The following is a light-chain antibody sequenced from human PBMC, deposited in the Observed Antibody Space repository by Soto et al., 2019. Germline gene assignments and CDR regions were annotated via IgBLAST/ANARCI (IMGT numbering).Light chain of an antibody. CDR3: CSYAGSYSWV. J-gene: IGLJ3*02. Sequence: SALTQPRSVSGSPGQSVTISCTGTNSDVGGYNYVSWCQQHPGKAPKLMIFDVSARPSGVPDRFSGSKSGNTASLTISGLQPEDEADYYCCSYAGSYSWVFGGGTKLTVL. V-gene: IGLV2-11*01. CDR2: DVS. CDR1: NSDVGGYNY.